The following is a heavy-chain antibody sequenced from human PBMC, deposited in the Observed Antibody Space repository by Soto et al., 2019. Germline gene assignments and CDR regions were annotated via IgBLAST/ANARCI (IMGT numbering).Heavy chain of an antibody. D-gene: IGHD7-27*01. CDR1: GFTFSSYG. Sequence: QVQLVESGGGVVQPGRSLRLSCAASGFTFSSYGMHWVRQAPGKGLEWVAVIWYDGSNKYYADSVKGRFTISRDNSKNTLYLQMNSLRAEDTAVYYCARDWVAFDIWGQGTMVTVFS. V-gene: IGHV3-33*01. J-gene: IGHJ3*02. CDR2: IWYDGSNK. CDR3: ARDWVAFDI.